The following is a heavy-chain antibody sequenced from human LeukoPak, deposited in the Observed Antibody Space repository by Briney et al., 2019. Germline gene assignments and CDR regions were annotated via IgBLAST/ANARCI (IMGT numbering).Heavy chain of an antibody. D-gene: IGHD3-16*02. Sequence: GESLRLSCAASGFTFKKYWMNWVRQAPGKGLEWVSSISSSSSYIYYADSVKGRFTISRDNAKNSLYLQMNSLRAEDTAVYYCAKDPRGRAFGGVIVSDYWGQGTLVTVSS. J-gene: IGHJ4*02. CDR3: AKDPRGRAFGGVIVSDY. CDR2: ISSSSSYI. V-gene: IGHV3-21*04. CDR1: GFTFKKYW.